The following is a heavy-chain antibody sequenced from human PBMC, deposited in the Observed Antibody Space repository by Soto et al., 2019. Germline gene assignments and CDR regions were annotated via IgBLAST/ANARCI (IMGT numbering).Heavy chain of an antibody. CDR3: ARTPYYYGMDV. Sequence: EVQLVESGGGLVQPGGSLRLSCAASGFTFSSYWMQWVRQAPGKGLVWVSRINSDGSTTSYADSVKGRFTISRDNAKNTLYLLMNSLRAEDTAVYYGARTPYYYGMDVWGQGTTVTVSS. J-gene: IGHJ6*02. CDR1: GFTFSSYW. CDR2: INSDGSTT. V-gene: IGHV3-74*01.